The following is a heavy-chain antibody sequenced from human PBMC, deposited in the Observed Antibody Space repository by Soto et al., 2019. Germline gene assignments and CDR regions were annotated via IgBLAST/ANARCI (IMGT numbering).Heavy chain of an antibody. Sequence: GGSLRLSCAASGFTFSSYAMSWVRQAPGKGLEWVSAISGSGGSTYYADSVKGRFTISRDNSKNTLYLQMNSLRAEDTAVYYCAKDWTAYCGGDCPYYFDYWGQGTLVTVSS. D-gene: IGHD2-21*02. J-gene: IGHJ4*02. CDR2: ISGSGGST. V-gene: IGHV3-23*01. CDR3: AKDWTAYCGGDCPYYFDY. CDR1: GFTFSSYA.